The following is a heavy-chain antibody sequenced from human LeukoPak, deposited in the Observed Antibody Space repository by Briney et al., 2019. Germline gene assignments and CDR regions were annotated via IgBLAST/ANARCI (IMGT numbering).Heavy chain of an antibody. V-gene: IGHV4-61*02. D-gene: IGHD4-11*01. J-gene: IGHJ6*03. CDR1: GGSISSGSYY. CDR3: ARDPRPSTGNYYYYYMDV. CDR2: IYTSGST. Sequence: SETLSLXCTVSGGSISSGSYYWSWIRQPAGKGLEWIGRIYTSGSTNYNPSLKSRVTISVDTSKNQFSLKLSSVTAADTAVYYCARDPRPSTGNYYYYYMDVWGKGTTVTVSS.